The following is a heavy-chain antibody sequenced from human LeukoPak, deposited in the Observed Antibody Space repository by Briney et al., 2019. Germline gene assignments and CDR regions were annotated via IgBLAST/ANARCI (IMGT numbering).Heavy chain of an antibody. V-gene: IGHV1-69*10. CDR1: GYTFTSYG. CDR3: ARERFYGSGTTREHNYYGMDV. CDR2: IIPILGIA. J-gene: IGHJ6*02. D-gene: IGHD3-10*01. Sequence: SVKVSCKASGYTFTSYGISWVRQAPGQGLEWMGGIIPILGIANYAQKFQGRVTITADKSTSTAYMELSSLRSEDTAVYYCARERFYGSGTTREHNYYGMDVWGQGTTVTVSS.